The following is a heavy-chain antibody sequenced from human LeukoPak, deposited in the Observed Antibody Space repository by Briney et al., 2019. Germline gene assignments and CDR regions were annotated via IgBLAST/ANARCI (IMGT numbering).Heavy chain of an antibody. J-gene: IGHJ4*02. Sequence: PGGSLRLSCAASGFTFSTYNMNWVRQAPGKGLEWVSSITSSSSYIYYADSVKGRFTISRDNAKNSLYLQMNSLRAEDTAVYYCARKLGYCSSTSCYDDYWGQGTLVTVSS. D-gene: IGHD2-2*01. V-gene: IGHV3-21*01. CDR2: ITSSSSYI. CDR3: ARKLGYCSSTSCYDDY. CDR1: GFTFSTYN.